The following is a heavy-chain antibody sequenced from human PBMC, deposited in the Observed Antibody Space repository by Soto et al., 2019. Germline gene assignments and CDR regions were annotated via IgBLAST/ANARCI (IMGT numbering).Heavy chain of an antibody. D-gene: IGHD2-8*01. CDR1: GDTFTSYA. J-gene: IGHJ4*02. CDR3: APDATAWQQMVPSDY. V-gene: IGHV1-69*13. CDR2: IIPIFGTA. Sequence: SVKVSCKASGDTFTSYAMHWVRQAPGQRLEWMGGIIPIFGTANYAQKFQGRVTITADESTSTAYMELSSLRSEDTAIYYWAPDATAWQQMVPSDYCGQGPLVTVSS.